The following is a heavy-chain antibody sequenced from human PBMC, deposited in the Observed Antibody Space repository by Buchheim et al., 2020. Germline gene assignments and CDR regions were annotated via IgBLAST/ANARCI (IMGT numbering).Heavy chain of an antibody. CDR2: ISSSGSTI. V-gene: IGHV3-48*03. D-gene: IGHD1-26*01. Sequence: EVQLVESGGGLVQPGGSLRLSCVASGFTFSSYVMNWVRQAPGKGLEWVSYISSSGSTIYYADSVKGRFTISIENAKNSLYLPMNSLRAEDTAVYYCARVMRWEPIPDYWGQGTL. J-gene: IGHJ4*02. CDR3: ARVMRWEPIPDY. CDR1: GFTFSSYV.